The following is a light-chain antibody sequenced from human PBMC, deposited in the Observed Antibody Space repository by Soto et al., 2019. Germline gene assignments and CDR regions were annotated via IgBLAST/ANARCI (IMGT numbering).Light chain of an antibody. Sequence: SIYITFRASKNIDKWLAWYQQKPQKAPKLLIFDASTLESGVPSRFSVSGPGTEFTLSMRSLQPDDFATSYCQRYNTSAGTLGPGTKVDIK. V-gene: IGKV1-5*01. CDR2: DAS. CDR1: KNIDKW. J-gene: IGKJ1*01. CDR3: QRYNTSAGT.